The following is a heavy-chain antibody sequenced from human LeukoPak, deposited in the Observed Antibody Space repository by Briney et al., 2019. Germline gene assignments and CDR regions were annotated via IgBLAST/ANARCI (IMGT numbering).Heavy chain of an antibody. CDR3: AKGDGGSYYYYYYMDV. CDR1: GFTFSSYG. J-gene: IGHJ6*03. D-gene: IGHD4-23*01. Sequence: GGSLRLSCAASGFTFSSYGMHWVRQAPGKGLEWVAFIRYDGSNKHYADSVKGRFTISRDNSKNTLYLQMNSLRAEDTAVYYCAKGDGGSYYYYYYMDVWGKGTTVTVSS. CDR2: IRYDGSNK. V-gene: IGHV3-30*02.